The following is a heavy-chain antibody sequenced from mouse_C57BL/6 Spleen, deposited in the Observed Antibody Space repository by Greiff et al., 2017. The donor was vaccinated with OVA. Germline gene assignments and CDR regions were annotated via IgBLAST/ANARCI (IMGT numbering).Heavy chain of an antibody. Sequence: EVQLQQSGPELVKPGASVKISCKASGYTFTDYYMNWVKQSHGKSLEWIGDINPNNGGTSYNQKFKGKATLTVDKSSSTAYMERRSLTSEDSAVYYCARWNWFDYWGQGTTLTVSS. CDR2: INPNNGGT. CDR3: ARWNWFDY. V-gene: IGHV1-26*01. J-gene: IGHJ2*01. D-gene: IGHD4-1*01. CDR1: GYTFTDYY.